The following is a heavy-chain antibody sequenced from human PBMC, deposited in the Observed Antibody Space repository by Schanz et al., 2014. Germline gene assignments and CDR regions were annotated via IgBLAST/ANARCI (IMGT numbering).Heavy chain of an antibody. CDR1: GFIFSNYG. V-gene: IGHV3-30*02. CDR2: IRHDGNNK. CDR3: AATTILAD. D-gene: IGHD3-3*01. Sequence: HVQLEESGGGVVQPGGSLRLSCAASGFIFSNYGMHWVRQAPGKGLEWVAFIRHDGNNKYYVDSVKGRFTISRDNAKSSLYLQMNSLRDEDTAVYYCAATTILADWGQGTLVAVSS. J-gene: IGHJ4*02.